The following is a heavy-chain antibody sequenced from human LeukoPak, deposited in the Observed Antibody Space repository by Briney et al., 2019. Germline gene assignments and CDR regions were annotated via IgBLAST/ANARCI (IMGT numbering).Heavy chain of an antibody. Sequence: GASVKVSCKASGYTFTGYYMHWVRQAPGQGLEWMGWINPNSGGTHYAQKFQGRVTMTRDMSTSTVYMELSSLRSEDTAVYYCARALGYCSGGSCYSMDVWGKGTTVTVSS. CDR2: INPNSGGT. J-gene: IGHJ6*03. D-gene: IGHD2-15*01. V-gene: IGHV1-2*02. CDR3: ARALGYCSGGSCYSMDV. CDR1: GYTFTGYY.